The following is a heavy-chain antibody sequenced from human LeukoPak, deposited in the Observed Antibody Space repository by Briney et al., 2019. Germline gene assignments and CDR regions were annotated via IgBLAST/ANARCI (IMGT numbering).Heavy chain of an antibody. V-gene: IGHV3-21*01. D-gene: IGHD3-3*01. Sequence: GGSLRLSCAASGFTFSKAWMSWVRQAPGKGLEWVSSISSSSSYIYYADSVKGRFTISRDNAKNSLYLQMNSLRAEDTAVYYCARAALFGVNYYMDVWGKGTTVTVSS. J-gene: IGHJ6*03. CDR2: ISSSSSYI. CDR3: ARAALFGVNYYMDV. CDR1: GFTFSKAW.